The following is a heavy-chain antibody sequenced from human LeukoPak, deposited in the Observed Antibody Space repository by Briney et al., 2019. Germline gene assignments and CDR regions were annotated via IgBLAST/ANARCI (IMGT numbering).Heavy chain of an antibody. V-gene: IGHV3-23*01. J-gene: IGHJ2*01. CDR2: ISGSGGGT. D-gene: IGHD1-14*01. CDR1: GFTFSSYA. CDR3: TRPGSSLNYWYFDL. Sequence: GGSLRLSCAASGFTFSSYAMSWVRQAPGKGLEWVSAISGSGGGTYYADSVKGRFTISRDNSKNTLYLQMNSLRAEDTAVYYCTRPGSSLNYWYFDLWGRGTLVTVSS.